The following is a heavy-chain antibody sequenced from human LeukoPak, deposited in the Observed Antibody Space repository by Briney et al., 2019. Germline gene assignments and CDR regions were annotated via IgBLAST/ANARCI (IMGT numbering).Heavy chain of an antibody. D-gene: IGHD3-3*01. CDR2: IYYSGST. CDR1: GGSISSYY. J-gene: IGHJ4*02. V-gene: IGHV4-59*01. CDR3: ARAKPYYDFWSGYYKAHAFDY. Sequence: SETLSLTCTVSGGSISSYYWSWIRQAPGKGLEWIGYIYYSGSTNYNPSLKSRVTISVDTSKNQFSLKLSSVTAADTAVYYCARAKPYYDFWSGYYKAHAFDYWGQGTLVTVSS.